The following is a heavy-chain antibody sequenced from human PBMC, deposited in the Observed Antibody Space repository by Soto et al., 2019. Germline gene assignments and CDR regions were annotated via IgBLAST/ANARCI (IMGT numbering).Heavy chain of an antibody. CDR2: ISSSGSTI. V-gene: IGHV3-48*03. Sequence: EVPLVESGGGLVQPGGSLRLSCAASGFTFSSYEMNWVRQAPGKGLEWVSYISSSGSTIYYADSVKGRFTISRDNAKNSLYLQMNSLRAEDTAVYYCARDSVVITTIFQHYGMDVWGQGTTVTVSS. CDR1: GFTFSSYE. D-gene: IGHD3-22*01. CDR3: ARDSVVITTIFQHYGMDV. J-gene: IGHJ6*02.